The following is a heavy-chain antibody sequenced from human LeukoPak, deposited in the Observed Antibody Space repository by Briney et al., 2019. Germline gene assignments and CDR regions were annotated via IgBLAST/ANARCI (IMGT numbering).Heavy chain of an antibody. V-gene: IGHV7-4-1*02. D-gene: IGHD6-13*01. CDR2: INTNTGNP. CDR3: ARGARSSSWYVSYNWFAP. Sequence: ASVKVSCKASGYTFTSYAMNWVRQAPGQGLEWMGWINTNTGNPTYAQGFTGRFVFSLDTSVSTAYLQISSLKAEDTAVYYCARGARSSSWYVSYNWFAPWGKEPRVTVPS. J-gene: IGHJ5*02. CDR1: GYTFTSYA.